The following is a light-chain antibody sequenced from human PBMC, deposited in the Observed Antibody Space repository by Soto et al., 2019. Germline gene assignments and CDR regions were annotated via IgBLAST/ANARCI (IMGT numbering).Light chain of an antibody. J-gene: IGKJ1*01. CDR3: QQYGGSPRT. Sequence: EIVLTHSPGTLSLSPGESATLSCRAVQSINNNYLAWYQQKRGQAPRLLIYGASSRATGIPDRFSGSGSGTDFTLTISRLEPDDFAVYYCQQYGGSPRTFGQGTKVEIK. CDR1: QSINNNY. CDR2: GAS. V-gene: IGKV3-20*01.